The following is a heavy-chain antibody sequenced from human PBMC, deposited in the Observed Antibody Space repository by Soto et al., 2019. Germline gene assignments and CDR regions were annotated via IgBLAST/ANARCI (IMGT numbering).Heavy chain of an antibody. CDR2: IYYSGST. CDR3: ARTFDYYGSGSYYNRGYYFDY. CDR1: GGSISSYY. V-gene: IGHV4-59*01. J-gene: IGHJ4*02. D-gene: IGHD3-10*01. Sequence: SETLSLTCTVSGGSISSYYWSWIRQPPGKGLEWIGYIYYSGSTNYNPSLKSRVTISVDTSKNQFSLKLSSVTAADTAVYYCARTFDYYGSGSYYNRGYYFDYWGQGTLVTVSS.